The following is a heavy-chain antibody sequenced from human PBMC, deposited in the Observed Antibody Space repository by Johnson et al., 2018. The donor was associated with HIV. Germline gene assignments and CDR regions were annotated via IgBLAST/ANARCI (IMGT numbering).Heavy chain of an antibody. CDR1: GFTFSSSA. CDR3: ARETGTHAFDI. D-gene: IGHD1-1*01. CDR2: IGTAGDT. V-gene: IGHV3-13*01. Sequence: VQLVESGGGVVRPGGSLRLSCAASGFTFSSSAMHRVHQAPGNGLEWVSGIGTAGDTYYPGSVKGRFTISRENAKNSLYLQMNNLRAGDTAVYYCARETGTHAFDIWGQGTMVTVSS. J-gene: IGHJ3*02.